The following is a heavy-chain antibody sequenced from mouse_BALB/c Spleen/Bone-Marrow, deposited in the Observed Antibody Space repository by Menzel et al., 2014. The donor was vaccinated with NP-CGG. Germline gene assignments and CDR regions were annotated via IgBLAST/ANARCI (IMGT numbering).Heavy chain of an antibody. V-gene: IGHV5-17*02. D-gene: IGHD4-1*01. CDR1: GFTFSSFG. CDR2: ISSGSSTI. CDR3: TRGGNWEDFDY. J-gene: IGHJ2*01. Sequence: EVKLMESGGGLVQPGGSRKLSCAASGFTFSSFGMHWVRRAPEKGLEWVAYISSGSSTIFYADTVKGRFTISRDNPKNTLFLQMTSLRSEDTAIYYCTRGGNWEDFDYWGQGTTLTVSS.